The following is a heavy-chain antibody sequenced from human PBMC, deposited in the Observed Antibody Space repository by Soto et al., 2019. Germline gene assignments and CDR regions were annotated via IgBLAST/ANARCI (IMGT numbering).Heavy chain of an antibody. Sequence: EVQLVESGGGVVQPGRSLRLSCAASGFTFDDYAMHWVRQPPGTGLEWVAGTSWNSERIGYADSVRGRFTISRDNPKKSLYLQMNSLRAEDTALYYCVRDMGADYYYYGMDVWGQGTSVTVSS. V-gene: IGHV3-9*01. CDR3: VRDMGADYYYYGMDV. CDR1: GFTFDDYA. CDR2: TSWNSERI. D-gene: IGHD3-16*01. J-gene: IGHJ6*02.